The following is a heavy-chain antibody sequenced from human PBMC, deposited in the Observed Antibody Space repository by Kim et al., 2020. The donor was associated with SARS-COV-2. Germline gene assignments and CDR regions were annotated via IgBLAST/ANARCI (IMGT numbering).Heavy chain of an antibody. D-gene: IGHD3-10*01. CDR1: GFTFSTYT. J-gene: IGHJ4*02. CDR3: AKEKGDGWSGSPDS. Sequence: GGSLRLSCTASGFTFSTYTMHWVRQAPGKGLEWVALIPYNGIYKYYADSVKGRFTISRDNSKNTLSLQMNSLRHEDTAVYYCAKEKGDGWSGSPDSWGQGTLVTVSS. V-gene: IGHV3-30*04. CDR2: IPYNGIYK.